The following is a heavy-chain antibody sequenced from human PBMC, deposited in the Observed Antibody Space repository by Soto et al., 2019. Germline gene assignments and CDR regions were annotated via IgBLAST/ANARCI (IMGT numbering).Heavy chain of an antibody. CDR2: ISYDGSNK. J-gene: IGHJ6*02. V-gene: IGHV3-30-3*01. D-gene: IGHD5-18*01. Sequence: GGSLRLSCAASGFTCSSYAMHWVRQAPGKGLEWVAVISYDGSNKYYADSVKGRFTISRDNSKNTLYLQMNSLRAEDTAVYYCARDRWIQLWFRFDGMDVWGQGTTVTVSS. CDR1: GFTCSSYA. CDR3: ARDRWIQLWFRFDGMDV.